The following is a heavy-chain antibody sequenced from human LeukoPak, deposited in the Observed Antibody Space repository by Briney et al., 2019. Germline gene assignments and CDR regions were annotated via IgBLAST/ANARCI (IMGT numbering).Heavy chain of an antibody. Sequence: PSETLSLTCTVSGGSISSSSYYWGWIRQPPGKGLEWIGSIYYSGSTYYNPSLKSRVTISVDTSKNQFSLKLSSVTAADTAVYYCARLAGSGSSTLDYWGQGTLVTVSS. D-gene: IGHD3-10*01. CDR3: ARLAGSGSSTLDY. CDR1: GGSISSSSYY. V-gene: IGHV4-39*01. CDR2: IYYSGST. J-gene: IGHJ4*02.